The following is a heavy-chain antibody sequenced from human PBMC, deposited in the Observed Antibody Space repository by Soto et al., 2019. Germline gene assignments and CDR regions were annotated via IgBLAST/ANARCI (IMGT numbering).Heavy chain of an antibody. Sequence: GGSLRLSCAASGFTFSNAWMSWVRQAPGKGLEWVGRIKSKTDGGTTDYAAPVKGRFTISRDDSKNTLYLQMNSLKTEDTAVYYCTTDELLDYYYYGMDVWGQGTTVTSP. D-gene: IGHD1-26*01. CDR3: TTDELLDYYYYGMDV. CDR1: GFTFSNAW. J-gene: IGHJ6*02. CDR2: IKSKTDGGTT. V-gene: IGHV3-15*01.